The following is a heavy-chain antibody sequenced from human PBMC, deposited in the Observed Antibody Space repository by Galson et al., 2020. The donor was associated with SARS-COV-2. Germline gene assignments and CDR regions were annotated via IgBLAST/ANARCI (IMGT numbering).Heavy chain of an antibody. CDR2: ISAYYGST. D-gene: IGHD3-10*02. Sequence: ASVKVSCKASGYTFTTYGISWVRQAPGQPLEWMGWISAYYGSTHNTQKFQGRITMTRDISTSTAYMELRSLRSDDTATYYCVSEREENYVVYFGHWGQGTLVTVSS. CDR3: VSEREENYVVYFGH. CDR1: GYTFTTYG. V-gene: IGHV1-18*01. J-gene: IGHJ4*02.